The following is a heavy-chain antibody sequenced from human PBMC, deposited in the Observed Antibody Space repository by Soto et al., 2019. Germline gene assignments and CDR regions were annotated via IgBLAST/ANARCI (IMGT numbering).Heavy chain of an antibody. CDR1: GGSISSYY. V-gene: IGHV4-59*01. J-gene: IGHJ6*02. D-gene: IGHD3-9*01. Sequence: PSETLSLTCTVSGGSISSYYWIWIRQPPGKGLEWIGYIYYSGSTNYNPSLKSRVTISVDTSKNQFSLKLSSVTAADTAVYYCARAGDILIGYYIAYYGMDVWGQGTRGTVSS. CDR3: ARAGDILIGYYIAYYGMDV. CDR2: IYYSGST.